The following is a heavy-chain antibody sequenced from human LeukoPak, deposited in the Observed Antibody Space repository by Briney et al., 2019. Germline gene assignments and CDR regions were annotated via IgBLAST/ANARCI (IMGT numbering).Heavy chain of an antibody. V-gene: IGHV4-59*01. D-gene: IGHD6-19*01. CDR3: AIRKAVAGPGPYDY. Sequence: SETLSLTCTVSGGSISSYYWSWIRQPPGKGLEWIGYIYYSGSTNYNPSLKSRVTISVDTSKNQFSLKLSSVTAADTAVYYCAIRKAVAGPGPYDYWGQGTLVTVSS. CDR2: IYYSGST. J-gene: IGHJ4*02. CDR1: GGSISSYY.